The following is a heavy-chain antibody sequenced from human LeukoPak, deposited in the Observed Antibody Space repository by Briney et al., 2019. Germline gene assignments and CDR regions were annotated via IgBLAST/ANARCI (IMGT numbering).Heavy chain of an antibody. D-gene: IGHD6-19*01. CDR1: GYTFTGYY. CDR2: INPNSGGT. Sequence: GASVKVSCKASGYTFTGYYIHWVRQAPGQGLEWMGRINPNSGGTKYAQKFRGRVTMTRDTSNITAYMELSSLRSDETAVYYCARDATKSIAVNAFDIWGQGTMVTVSS. V-gene: IGHV1-2*06. J-gene: IGHJ3*02. CDR3: ARDATKSIAVNAFDI.